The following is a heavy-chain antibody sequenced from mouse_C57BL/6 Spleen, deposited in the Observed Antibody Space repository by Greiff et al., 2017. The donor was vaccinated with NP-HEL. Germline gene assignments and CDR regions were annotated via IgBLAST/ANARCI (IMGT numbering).Heavy chain of an antibody. CDR1: GYTFTDYE. J-gene: IGHJ1*03. CDR2: IDPETGGT. CDR3: TRWGTATTVVADWYFDV. Sequence: QVQLQQSGAELVRPGASVTLSCKASGYTFTDYEMHWVKQTPVHGLEWIGAIDPETGGTAYNQKFKGKAILTADKSSSTAYMELRSLTSEDSAVYYCTRWGTATTVVADWYFDVWGTGTTVTVSS. V-gene: IGHV1-15*01. D-gene: IGHD1-1*01.